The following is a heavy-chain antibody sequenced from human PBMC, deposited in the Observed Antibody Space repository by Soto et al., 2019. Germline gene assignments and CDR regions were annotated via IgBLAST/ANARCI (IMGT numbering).Heavy chain of an antibody. CDR2: MNPNSGNT. Sequence: ASVKVSCKASGYTFTSYDINWVRQATGQGLEWMGWMNPNSGNTGYAQKFQGRVTMTRNTSISTAYMKQSSLRSEDTAVYYCARAGYDYISGSDRYDDYWGQGTLVTVSS. CDR3: ARAGYDYISGSDRYDDY. D-gene: IGHD3-16*02. CDR1: GYTFTSYD. J-gene: IGHJ4*02. V-gene: IGHV1-8*01.